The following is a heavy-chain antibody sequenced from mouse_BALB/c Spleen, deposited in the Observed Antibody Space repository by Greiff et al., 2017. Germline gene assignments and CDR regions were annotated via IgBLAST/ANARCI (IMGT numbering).Heavy chain of an antibody. CDR3: ARKWLLHGGYYAMDY. D-gene: IGHD2-3*01. Sequence: QVQLQQSGAELMKPGASVKISCKATGYTFSSYWIEWVKQRPGHGLEWIGEILPGSGSTNYNEKFKGKATFTADTSSNTAYMQLSSLTSEDSAVYYCARKWLLHGGYYAMDYWGQGTSVTVSS. CDR1: GYTFSSYW. J-gene: IGHJ4*01. V-gene: IGHV1-9*01. CDR2: ILPGSGST.